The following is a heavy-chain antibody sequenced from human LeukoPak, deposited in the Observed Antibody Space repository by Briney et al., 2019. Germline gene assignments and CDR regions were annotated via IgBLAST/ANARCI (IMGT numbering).Heavy chain of an antibody. Sequence: PGGSLRLSCAASGFTFSSYSMNWVRQAPGKGLEWVSSISSRSSYIYSADSVKGRFTISRDNAKNSLYLQMNNLRAEDTAVYFCARDALRYSGSFDDFDYWGQGTLVTVSS. CDR2: ISSRSSYI. J-gene: IGHJ4*02. D-gene: IGHD6-6*01. V-gene: IGHV3-21*01. CDR1: GFTFSSYS. CDR3: ARDALRYSGSFDDFDY.